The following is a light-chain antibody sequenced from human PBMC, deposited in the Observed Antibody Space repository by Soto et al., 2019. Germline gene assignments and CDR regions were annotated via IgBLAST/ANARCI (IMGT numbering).Light chain of an antibody. Sequence: DIQLTQSPSFLSASVGDRVTITCRASQAVSRYLAWYQQKHGKAPNLLIYAASTLRSGVPSRFSGSGSETEFTLTISSLQPEDFATYYCQQLNSYVFAFGPGTKVDIK. CDR1: QAVSRY. V-gene: IGKV1-9*01. CDR3: QQLNSYVFA. J-gene: IGKJ3*01. CDR2: AAS.